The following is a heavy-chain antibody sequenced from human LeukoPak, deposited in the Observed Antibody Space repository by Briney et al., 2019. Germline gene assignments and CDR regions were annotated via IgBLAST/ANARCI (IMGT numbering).Heavy chain of an antibody. D-gene: IGHD4-11*01. CDR2: IIPIFGTA. Sequence: SVKVSCKASGGTFSSYAISWVRQAPGQGLEWMGGIIPIFGTANYAQKFQGRVTITADESTSTAYMELSSLRSEDTAVYYCARARRGFAMTTVTTDPRYYYYYMDVWGKGTTVTVSS. J-gene: IGHJ6*03. V-gene: IGHV1-69*13. CDR3: ARARRGFAMTTVTTDPRYYYYYMDV. CDR1: GGTFSSYA.